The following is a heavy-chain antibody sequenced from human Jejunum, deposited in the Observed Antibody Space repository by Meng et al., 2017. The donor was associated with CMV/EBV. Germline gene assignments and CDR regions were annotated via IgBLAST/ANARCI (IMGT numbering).Heavy chain of an antibody. V-gene: IGHV3-53*01. J-gene: IGHJ4*02. D-gene: IGHD3-10*01. CDR3: AKVAMIRGVVFDF. CDR1: GFTVSTNC. CDR2: IYRGGTA. Sequence: SGFTVSTNCMSWVRQAPGKGLEWVSVIYRGGTAYYADSVKGRFTISRDNSKNTLYLQMNSLRADDTAVYYCAKVAMIRGVVFDFWGQGTLVTVSS.